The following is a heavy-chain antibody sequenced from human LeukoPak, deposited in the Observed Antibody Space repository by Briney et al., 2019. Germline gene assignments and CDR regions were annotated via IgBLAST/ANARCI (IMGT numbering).Heavy chain of an antibody. CDR1: GFTFDDYA. J-gene: IGHJ3*02. CDR3: AKAISYCSSTSCYSGAFDI. CDR2: ISWNSGSI. Sequence: GGSLRLSCAASGFTFDDYAMHWVRQAPGKGLEWVSGISWNSGSIGYADSVKGRFTISRDNAKNSLYLQMNSLRAEDTALYYCAKAISYCSSTSCYSGAFDIWGQGTMVTVSS. V-gene: IGHV3-9*01. D-gene: IGHD2-2*01.